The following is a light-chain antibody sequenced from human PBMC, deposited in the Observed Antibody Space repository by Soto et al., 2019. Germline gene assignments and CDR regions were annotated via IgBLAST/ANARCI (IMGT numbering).Light chain of an antibody. Sequence: DIQMTQSPSTLSASVGDRVTITCRASESINTWLAWYQQKPGKSPKLLMFDASSLESGVPSRFSGRGSGTEFTLTISSLQADDFATYYCQQYNTFPHTFGHGTKLAMK. CDR3: QQYNTFPHT. CDR2: DAS. V-gene: IGKV1-5*01. CDR1: ESINTW. J-gene: IGKJ2*01.